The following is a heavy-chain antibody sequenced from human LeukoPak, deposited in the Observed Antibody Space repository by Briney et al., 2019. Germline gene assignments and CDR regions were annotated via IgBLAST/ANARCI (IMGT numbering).Heavy chain of an antibody. CDR1: GFTFTSSA. D-gene: IGHD1-1*01. Sequence: SVKVSCKASGFTFTSSAVQWVRQARGQGLVCVGWIVVGSGNTNYAQKFKERDTINRDMSPSTAHMELSSLRSEDTAVYYCATDDVTTGTKAALGYWGQGTLVAVSS. J-gene: IGHJ4*02. V-gene: IGHV1-58*01. CDR2: IVVGSGNT. CDR3: ATDDVTTGTKAALGY.